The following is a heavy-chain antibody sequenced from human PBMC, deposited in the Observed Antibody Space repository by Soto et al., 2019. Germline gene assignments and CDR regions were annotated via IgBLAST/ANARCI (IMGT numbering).Heavy chain of an antibody. Sequence: QVQLVQSGAEVKKPGSSVKVSCKASGGTFNTYAISWVRQAPGQGLEWMGGIIPIFNTPNYAQRFQGRVTITADESTSTAYMELSSLRSEDTALYYCARDTTGTNYYNGLDVWGQGTTVTVSS. CDR3: ARDTTGTNYYNGLDV. V-gene: IGHV1-69*12. CDR2: IIPIFNTP. CDR1: GGTFNTYA. D-gene: IGHD1-1*01. J-gene: IGHJ6*02.